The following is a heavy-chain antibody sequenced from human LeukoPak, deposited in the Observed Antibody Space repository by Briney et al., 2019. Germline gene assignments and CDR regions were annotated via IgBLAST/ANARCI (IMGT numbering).Heavy chain of an antibody. Sequence: PGRSLRLSCAASGFTFSSYGMHWVRQAPGKGLEWVAVIWYDGSNKYYADSVKGRFTISRDNSKTTLYLQMNSLRAEDTAVYYCAKLLTYYYDSSGYSLKAFEIWGQGKMVTVSS. V-gene: IGHV3-33*06. CDR1: GFTFSSYG. D-gene: IGHD3-22*01. CDR2: IWYDGSNK. J-gene: IGHJ3*02. CDR3: AKLLTYYYDSSGYSLKAFEI.